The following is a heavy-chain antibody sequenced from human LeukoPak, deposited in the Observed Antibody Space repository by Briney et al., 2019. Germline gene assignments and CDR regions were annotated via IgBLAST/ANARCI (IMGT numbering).Heavy chain of an antibody. CDR3: ATSSRYYYGSSGYPYFDY. V-gene: IGHV1-24*01. J-gene: IGHJ4*02. Sequence: ASVKVSCKVSGYTLTELSMHWVRQAPGKGLEWMGGFDPEDGETIYAQKFQGRVTMTEDTSTDTAYMELSSLRSEDTAVHYCATSSRYYYGSSGYPYFDYWGQGTLVTVSS. D-gene: IGHD3-22*01. CDR2: FDPEDGET. CDR1: GYTLTELS.